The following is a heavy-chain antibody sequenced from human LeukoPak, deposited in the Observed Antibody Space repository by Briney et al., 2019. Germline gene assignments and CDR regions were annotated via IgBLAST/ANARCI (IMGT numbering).Heavy chain of an antibody. J-gene: IGHJ5*02. CDR1: GGSLSSRSHY. Sequence: SETLSLTCSVSGGSLSSRSHYWAWIRQPPGKGLEWIGEINHSGSTNYNPSLKSRVTISVDTSKNQFSLKLSSVTAADTAVYYCAREKYSSRGFDPWGQGTLVTVSS. CDR2: INHSGST. D-gene: IGHD6-13*01. CDR3: AREKYSSRGFDP. V-gene: IGHV4-39*07.